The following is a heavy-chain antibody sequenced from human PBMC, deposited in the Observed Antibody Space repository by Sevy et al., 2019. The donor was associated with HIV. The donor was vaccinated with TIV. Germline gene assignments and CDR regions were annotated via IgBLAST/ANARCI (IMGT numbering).Heavy chain of an antibody. J-gene: IGHJ4*02. CDR2: IYYSGST. D-gene: IGHD5-12*01. V-gene: IGHV4-59*01. CDR3: ARARSGYDLYYYDY. CDR1: GGSIGSYY. Sequence: SETLSLTCAVSGGSIGSYYWSWIRQPPGKGLEWIGYIYYSGSTNYNPSLKSRVTISVDTSKNQFSLKLSSVTAADTAVYYCARARSGYDLYYYDYWGQGTLVTVSS.